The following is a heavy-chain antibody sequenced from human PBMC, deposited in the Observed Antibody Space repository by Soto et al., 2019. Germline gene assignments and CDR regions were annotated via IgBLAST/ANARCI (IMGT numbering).Heavy chain of an antibody. CDR2: ISLDSGDT. CDR1: GYAFTDYY. J-gene: IGHJ4*02. D-gene: IGHD3-10*01. Sequence: QVQLVQSGAEVKKPGASVKVSCKTSGYAFTDYYMHWVRQAPGHGLEWMGWISLDSGDTKYAQKFQGWITMTRDTSLNTVYMELRRLRSDDTAVYYCARVRGRTAIGGPPDYWGQGTLVTVSS. V-gene: IGHV1-2*04. CDR3: ARVRGRTAIGGPPDY.